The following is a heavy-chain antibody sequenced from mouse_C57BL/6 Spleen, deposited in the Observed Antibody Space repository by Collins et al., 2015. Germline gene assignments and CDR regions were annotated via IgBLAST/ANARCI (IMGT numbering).Heavy chain of an antibody. J-gene: IGHJ1*03. CDR3: ACYGSSYGYFDV. D-gene: IGHD1-1*01. V-gene: IGHV1-50*01. CDR1: GYTFTSYW. Sequence: QVQLQQPGVEFVKPGASVKLSCKASGYTFTSYWMHWVKQRPGQGLEWIGEIDPSDSYTNYNQKFKGKATFTVDTSSSTAYMQLSSLTSEDSAVYYCACYGSSYGYFDVWGTGTTVTVSS. CDR2: IDPSDSYT.